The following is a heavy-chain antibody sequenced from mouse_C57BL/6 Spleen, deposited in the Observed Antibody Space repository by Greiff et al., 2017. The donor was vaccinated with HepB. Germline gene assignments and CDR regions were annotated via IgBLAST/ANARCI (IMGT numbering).Heavy chain of an antibody. V-gene: IGHV5-17*01. CDR3: ARNYYAPNAMDY. D-gene: IGHD2-1*01. CDR1: GFTFSDYG. Sequence: VQLKESGGGLVKPGGSLKLSCAASGFTFSDYGMHWVRQAPEKGLEWVAYISSGSSTIYYADTVKGRFTISRDNAKNTLFLQMTSLRSEDTAMYYCARNYYAPNAMDYWGQGTSVTVSS. J-gene: IGHJ4*01. CDR2: ISSGSSTI.